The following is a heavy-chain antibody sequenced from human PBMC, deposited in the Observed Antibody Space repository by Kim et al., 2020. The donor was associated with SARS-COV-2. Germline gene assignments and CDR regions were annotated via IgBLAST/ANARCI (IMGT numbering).Heavy chain of an antibody. V-gene: IGHV1-69*13. J-gene: IGHJ4*02. CDR2: IIPIFGTA. D-gene: IGHD6-13*01. CDR1: GGTFSSYA. Sequence: SVKVSCKASGGTFSSYAISWARQSPGQGLEWMGGIIPIFGTANYAQKFQGRVTITADESTSTAYMELSSLRSEDTAVYYCARLRYSSSWADYWGQGTLVTVSS. CDR3: ARLRYSSSWADY.